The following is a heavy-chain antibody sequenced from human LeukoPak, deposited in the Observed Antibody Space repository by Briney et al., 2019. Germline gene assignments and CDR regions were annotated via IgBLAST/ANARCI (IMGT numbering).Heavy chain of an antibody. V-gene: IGHV3-30*04. CDR2: ISYDGSNK. CDR1: GFTFSTYA. Sequence: GSLRLSCAASGFTFSTYAMHRVRQAPGKGLEWVAVISYDGSNKYYADSVKGRFTISRDNSKNTLYLQMNSLRAEDTAVYYCARALDYWGQGTLVTVSS. CDR3: ARALDY. J-gene: IGHJ4*02.